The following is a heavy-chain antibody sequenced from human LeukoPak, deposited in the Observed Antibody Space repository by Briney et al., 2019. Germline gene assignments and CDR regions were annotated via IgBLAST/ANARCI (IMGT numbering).Heavy chain of an antibody. J-gene: IGHJ5*02. CDR3: ARQAGGWFDP. V-gene: IGHV4-59*08. CDR2: IYYSGST. CDR1: GGSISSYY. D-gene: IGHD3-10*01. Sequence: PSETLSLTCTVSGGSISSYYWSWIRQPPGKGLEWIGYIYYSGSTNYNPSLKSRVTISVDTSKNQSSLKLSSVTAADTAVYYCARQAGGWFDPWGQGTLVTVSS.